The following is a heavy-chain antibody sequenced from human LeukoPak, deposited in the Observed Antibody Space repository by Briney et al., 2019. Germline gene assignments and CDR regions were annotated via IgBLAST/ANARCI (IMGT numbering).Heavy chain of an antibody. V-gene: IGHV1-2*02. J-gene: IGHJ4*02. Sequence: GASVKVSCKASGYTFTGYYMHWVRQAPGQGLEWMGWINPNSGGTNYAQKFQGRVTMTRDTSISTAYMELGRLRSDDTAVYYCASIYDFWSGYPMDYWGQGTLVTVSS. CDR2: INPNSGGT. CDR1: GYTFTGYY. D-gene: IGHD3-3*01. CDR3: ASIYDFWSGYPMDY.